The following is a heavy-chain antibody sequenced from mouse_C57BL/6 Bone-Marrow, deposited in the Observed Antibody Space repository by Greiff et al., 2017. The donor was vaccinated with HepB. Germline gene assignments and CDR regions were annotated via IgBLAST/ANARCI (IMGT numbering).Heavy chain of an antibody. CDR2: IWSGGST. Sequence: QVQLQQSGPGLVQPSQSLSITCTVSGFSLTSYGVHWVRQSPGKGLEWLGVIWSGGSTDYNAAFISRLSISKDNSKSQVFFKMNSLQADDTAIYYCARTGYYGSSYGAYWGQGTLVTVSA. CDR3: ARTGYYGSSYGAY. D-gene: IGHD1-1*01. V-gene: IGHV2-2*01. J-gene: IGHJ3*01. CDR1: GFSLTSYG.